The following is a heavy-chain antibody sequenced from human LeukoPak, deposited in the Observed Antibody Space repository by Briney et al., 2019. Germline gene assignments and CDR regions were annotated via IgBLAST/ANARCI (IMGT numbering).Heavy chain of an antibody. CDR2: INPSGGSA. D-gene: IGHD4-23*01. Sequence: ASVKVSCKASGYTFTSYYMHWVRQAPGQGLEWMGIINPSGGSASYAQKFQGRVTITADKSTSTAYMELSSLRSEDTAVYYCASRVVTEVWWFDPWGQGTLVTVSS. J-gene: IGHJ5*02. CDR1: GYTFTSYY. V-gene: IGHV1-46*01. CDR3: ASRVVTEVWWFDP.